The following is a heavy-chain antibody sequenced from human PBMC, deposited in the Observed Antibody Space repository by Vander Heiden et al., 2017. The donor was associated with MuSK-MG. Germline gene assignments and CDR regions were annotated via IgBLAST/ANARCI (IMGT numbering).Heavy chain of an antibody. CDR3: ARAYYYGSGSPNWFDP. CDR2: ISGSGGST. CDR1: AFTFSSDA. D-gene: IGHD3-10*01. J-gene: IGHJ5*02. Sequence: EVQLLESGGGLVQPGGSLRLSCAASAFTFSSDAMSWVRQAPGKGLEWVSAISGSGGSTYYADSVKGRFTISRDNSKNTLYLQMNSLRAEDTAVYYCARAYYYGSGSPNWFDPWGQGTLVTVSS. V-gene: IGHV3-23*01.